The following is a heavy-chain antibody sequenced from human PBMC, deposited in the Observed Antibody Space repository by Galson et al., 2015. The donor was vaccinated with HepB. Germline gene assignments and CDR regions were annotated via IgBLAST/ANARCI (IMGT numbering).Heavy chain of an antibody. CDR2: IIPILGIA. CDR3: ARVHPIAAVAGGDAFDI. J-gene: IGHJ3*02. Sequence: SVKVSCKASGGTFSSYTISWVRQAPGQGLEWMGRIIPILGIANYAQKFQGRVTITADKSTSTAYMELSSLRSEDTAVYYCARVHPIAAVAGGDAFDIWGQGTMVTVSS. D-gene: IGHD6-19*01. CDR1: GGTFSSYT. V-gene: IGHV1-69*02.